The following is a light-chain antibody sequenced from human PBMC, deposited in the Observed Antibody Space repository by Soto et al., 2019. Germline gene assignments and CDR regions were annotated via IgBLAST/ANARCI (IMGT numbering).Light chain of an antibody. V-gene: IGKV1-39*01. CDR3: QQSDSTSWT. CDR2: AAS. Sequence: DIQMTQSPSSLSASVGDRVTITCRASQSISSYLNWYQQKPGKAPKLLIYAASSLQSGVPSRFSGSGSGADFTLTISTLQPEDFATYYCQQSDSTSWTFGQGTKVEIQ. J-gene: IGKJ1*01. CDR1: QSISSY.